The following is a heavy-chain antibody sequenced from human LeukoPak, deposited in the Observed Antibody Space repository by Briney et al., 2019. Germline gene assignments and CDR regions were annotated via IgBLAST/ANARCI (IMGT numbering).Heavy chain of an antibody. CDR1: GFTVSSNY. CDR3: AKAPGYYYDSSGYYYWYYYYMDV. D-gene: IGHD3-22*01. Sequence: GSLRLSCAASGFTVSSNYMSWVRQAPGKGLEWVSVIYSGGSTYYADSVKGRFTISRDNSKNTLYLQMNSLRAEDTAVYYCAKAPGYYYDSSGYYYWYYYYMDVWGKGTTVTVSS. CDR2: IYSGGST. J-gene: IGHJ6*03. V-gene: IGHV3-53*01.